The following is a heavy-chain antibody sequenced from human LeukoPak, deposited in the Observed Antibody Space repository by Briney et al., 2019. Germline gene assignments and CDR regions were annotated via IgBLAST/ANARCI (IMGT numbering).Heavy chain of an antibody. D-gene: IGHD6-19*01. CDR2: IYYSGST. Sequence: SETLSLTCTVSGGSISSSSYYWGWIRQPPGKGLEWIGSIYYSGSTYYNPSLKSRVTISVDTSKNQFSLKLSSVTAADTAVYYCARQGWGNAFDIWGQGTMVTVSS. CDR1: GGSISSSSYY. CDR3: ARQGWGNAFDI. J-gene: IGHJ3*02. V-gene: IGHV4-39*01.